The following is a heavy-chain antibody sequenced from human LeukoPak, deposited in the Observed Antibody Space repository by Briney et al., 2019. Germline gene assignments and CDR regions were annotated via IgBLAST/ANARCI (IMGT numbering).Heavy chain of an antibody. Sequence: SETLSLTCAVYGGSFTGYYWSWIRQPPGKGLEWIGEIDHSGSTKYNASLKTRVTISVDTSKNQFSLKLSSVTAADTAVYYCARGYCSGGNCQVFDFWGRGTLVTVSS. CDR2: IDHSGST. J-gene: IGHJ4*02. V-gene: IGHV4-34*01. CDR1: GGSFTGYY. CDR3: ARGYCSGGNCQVFDF. D-gene: IGHD2-15*01.